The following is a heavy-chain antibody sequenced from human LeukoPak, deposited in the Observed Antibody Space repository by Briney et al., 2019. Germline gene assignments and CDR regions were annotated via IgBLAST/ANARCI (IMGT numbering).Heavy chain of an antibody. CDR1: GFTFSGSA. D-gene: IGHD6-19*01. Sequence: GGSLRLSCAASGFTFSGSAMHWVRQASGKGLEWVGRIRSKANSYATAYAASVKGRFTISRDDSKNTAYLQMNSLKTEDTAVYYCTRGDSSGWVDYYYYMDVWGKGTTVTVSS. V-gene: IGHV3-73*01. CDR3: TRGDSSGWVDYYYYMDV. J-gene: IGHJ6*03. CDR2: IRSKANSYAT.